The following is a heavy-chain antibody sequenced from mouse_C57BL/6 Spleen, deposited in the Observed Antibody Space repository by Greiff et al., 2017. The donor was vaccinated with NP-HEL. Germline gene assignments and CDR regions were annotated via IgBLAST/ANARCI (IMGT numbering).Heavy chain of an antibody. CDR1: GFTFSNYW. CDR3: TDYYGSSYVGFAY. Sequence: EVKLVESGGGLVQPGGSMKLSCVASGFTFSNYWMNWVRQSPEKGLEWVAQIRLKSDNYATHYAESVKGRFTISRDDSKSSVYLQMNNLRAEDTGIYYCTDYYGSSYVGFAYWGQGTLVTVSA. D-gene: IGHD1-1*01. J-gene: IGHJ3*01. CDR2: IRLKSDNYAT. V-gene: IGHV6-3*01.